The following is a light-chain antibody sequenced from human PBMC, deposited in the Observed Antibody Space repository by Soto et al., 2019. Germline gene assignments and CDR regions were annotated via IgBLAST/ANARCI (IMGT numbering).Light chain of an antibody. CDR1: SSVIGGYNS. Sequence: QSVLTQPPSASGSPGQSVSISCTGTSSVIGGYNSVSWYQQHPGKAPRLMIYEVNKRPSGVPDRFSGSKSGNTASLTISGLQAEDEADYYCCSYAGSYTGVFGTGTKVTVL. V-gene: IGLV2-8*01. J-gene: IGLJ1*01. CDR2: EVN. CDR3: CSYAGSYTGV.